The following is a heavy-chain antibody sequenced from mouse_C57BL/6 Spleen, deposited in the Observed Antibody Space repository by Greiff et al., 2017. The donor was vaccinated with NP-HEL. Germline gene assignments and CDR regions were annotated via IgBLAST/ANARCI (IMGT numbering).Heavy chain of an antibody. CDR2: IDPSDSYT. CDR3: ARGYGPSYAMDY. D-gene: IGHD1-1*02. J-gene: IGHJ4*01. Sequence: VQLQQSGAELVKPGASVKLSCKASGYTFTSYWMQWVKQRPGQGLEWIGEIDPSDSYTNYNQKFKGKATLTVDTSSSTAYMQLSSLTSEDSAVYYCARGYGPSYAMDYWGQGTSVTVSS. CDR1: GYTFTSYW. V-gene: IGHV1-50*01.